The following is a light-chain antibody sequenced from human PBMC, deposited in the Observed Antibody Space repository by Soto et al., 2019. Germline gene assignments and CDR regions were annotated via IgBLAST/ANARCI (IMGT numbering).Light chain of an antibody. CDR3: QQFGSSPGFT. Sequence: EIVLTQSTGTLSLSPGEGATLSCRARQSINNRYLAWYQQKPGQAPRLLIYAASSSATGIPDRFSGSGSGTDFTLTISRPEPEDFAVYYCQQFGSSPGFTFGPGTKVDIK. V-gene: IGKV3-20*01. CDR1: QSINNRY. CDR2: AAS. J-gene: IGKJ3*01.